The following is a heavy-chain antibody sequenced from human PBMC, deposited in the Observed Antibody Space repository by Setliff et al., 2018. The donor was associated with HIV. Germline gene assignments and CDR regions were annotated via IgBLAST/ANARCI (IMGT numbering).Heavy chain of an antibody. Sequence: SETLSLTCAVSGYSISSGYYWGWIRQPPGKGLEWIGSIYHSGSTYYNPSLKSRVTISVDTSKNQFSLKLSSVTAADTAVYYCARAYYDSVWGSHRYRFYYFDYWGQGSLVTVSS. CDR3: ARAYYDSVWGSHRYRFYYFDY. D-gene: IGHD3-16*02. J-gene: IGHJ4*02. CDR1: GYSISSGYY. CDR2: IYHSGST. V-gene: IGHV4-38-2*01.